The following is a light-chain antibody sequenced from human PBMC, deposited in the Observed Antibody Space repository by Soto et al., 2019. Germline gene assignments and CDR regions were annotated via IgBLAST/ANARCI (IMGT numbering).Light chain of an antibody. Sequence: AIQMTQSPSSLSAYVGDRVIITCRASQAIRNDLGWYQQKPGKAPKLLIYTASTLQSGVPSRFSGSGSGADFTLTIRSLQPEDSATYYCLHDHSYPRTFGQGTKVDIK. CDR2: TAS. V-gene: IGKV1-6*01. CDR1: QAIRND. CDR3: LHDHSYPRT. J-gene: IGKJ1*01.